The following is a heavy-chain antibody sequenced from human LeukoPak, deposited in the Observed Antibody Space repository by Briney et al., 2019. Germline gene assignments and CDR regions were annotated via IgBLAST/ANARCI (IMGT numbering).Heavy chain of an antibody. Sequence: SETLSLTCTVSGDSISSYYWSWMRQPPGKGLEWIGYIYYTGNTNYNPSLESRVIISVDTSKNQFSLKLSSVTAADTAVYYCARHECGGSCYPEDYWGQGTLVTVSS. CDR3: ARHECGGSCYPEDY. CDR1: GDSISSYY. V-gene: IGHV4-59*08. CDR2: IYYTGNT. D-gene: IGHD2-15*01. J-gene: IGHJ4*02.